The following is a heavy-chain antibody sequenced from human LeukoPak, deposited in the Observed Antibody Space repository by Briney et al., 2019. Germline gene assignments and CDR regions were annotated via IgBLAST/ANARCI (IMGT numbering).Heavy chain of an antibody. V-gene: IGHV1-69*01. CDR2: IIPIFGTA. CDR3: ASCEIYGSGSSV. Sequence: SVKASCKASGGTFSSYAISWVRQAPGQGLEWMGGIIPIFGTANYAQKFQGRVTITADESASTAYMELSSLRSEDTAVYYCASCEIYGSGSSVWGEGTTVTVSS. CDR1: GGTFSSYA. D-gene: IGHD3-10*01. J-gene: IGHJ6*04.